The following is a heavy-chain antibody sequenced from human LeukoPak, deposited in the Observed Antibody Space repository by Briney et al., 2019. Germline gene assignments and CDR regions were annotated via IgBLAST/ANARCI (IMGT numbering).Heavy chain of an antibody. Sequence: GGSLRLSCAASGFTFSSYAMHWVRQAPGKGLEWVPVISYDGSNKYYADSVKGRFTISRDNSKNTLYLQMNSLRAEDTAVYYCARGILTGYLDVWGKGTTVTISS. V-gene: IGHV3-30*04. J-gene: IGHJ6*03. CDR1: GFTFSSYA. D-gene: IGHD3-9*01. CDR2: ISYDGSNK. CDR3: ARGILTGYLDV.